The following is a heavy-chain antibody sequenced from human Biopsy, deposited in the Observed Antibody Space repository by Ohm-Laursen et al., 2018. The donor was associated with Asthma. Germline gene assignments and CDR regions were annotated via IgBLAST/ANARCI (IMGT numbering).Heavy chain of an antibody. CDR1: GYPFIGYH. CDR3: ARDGPVGAPSGY. J-gene: IGHJ4*02. CDR2: INPNSGAT. Sequence: SVKVSCNASGYPFIGYHIHWMRQAPGQGLEWMGRINPNSGATNYAQKLQGRVTMTTDTSTSTAYMELRSLRSDDTAVYYCARDGPVGAPSGYWGQGTLVTVSS. V-gene: IGHV1-2*06. D-gene: IGHD1-26*01.